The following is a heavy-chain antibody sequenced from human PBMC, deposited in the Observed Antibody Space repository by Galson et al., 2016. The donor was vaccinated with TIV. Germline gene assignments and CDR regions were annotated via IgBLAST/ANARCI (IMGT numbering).Heavy chain of an antibody. CDR3: AMDSHPSLGWFDP. CDR1: GYTLSAYY. CDR2: INPDSGAT. D-gene: IGHD3-16*02. J-gene: IGHJ5*02. V-gene: IGHV1-2*02. Sequence: SVKVSCKASGYTLSAYYLHWVRQAPGQGLEWMGWINPDSGATEYAQKFQGRVTMTRDTSIGTAYMDLGRLRSDDTAVYYCAMDSHPSLGWFDPGAQGTLVTVSS.